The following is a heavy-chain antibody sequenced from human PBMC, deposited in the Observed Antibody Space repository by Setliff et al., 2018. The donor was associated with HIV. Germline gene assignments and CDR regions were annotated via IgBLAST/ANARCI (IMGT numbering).Heavy chain of an antibody. CDR1: AFTFNIYA. CDR3: ARDFLGDPDWSLDY. CDR2: VDANTGIP. V-gene: IGHV7-4-1*02. Sequence: GASVKVSCKASAFTFNIYAIHWVRQAPGQGLEWMGYVDANTGIPTYAQALSGRFVFSLDTSVTTAYLQISSLTAEDTAVYYCARDFLGDPDWSLDYWGQGTLLTVSS. J-gene: IGHJ4*02. D-gene: IGHD3-9*01.